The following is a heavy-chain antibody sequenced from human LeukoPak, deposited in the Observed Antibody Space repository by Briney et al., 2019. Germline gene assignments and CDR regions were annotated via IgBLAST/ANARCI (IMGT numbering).Heavy chain of an antibody. J-gene: IGHJ4*02. Sequence: GGSLRLSCSTSGFTFGDYAVSWSRQAPGKGLEWFGLITSKAYGETKEYAASVRGRFTVSRDDSKSIAYLQMNSLRTEDTAVYYCSQGRSGASAYWGQGTLVTVSS. CDR3: SQGRSGASAY. D-gene: IGHD3-10*01. V-gene: IGHV3-49*03. CDR2: ITSKAYGETK. CDR1: GFTFGDYA.